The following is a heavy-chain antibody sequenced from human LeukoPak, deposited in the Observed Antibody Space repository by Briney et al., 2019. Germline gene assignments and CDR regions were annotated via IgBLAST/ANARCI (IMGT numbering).Heavy chain of an antibody. CDR1: GGTFSSYA. CDR2: IIPILGIA. D-gene: IGHD1-14*01. CDR3: AGPGLSGYAFDI. V-gene: IGHV1-69*04. Sequence: SVKVSCKASGGTFSSYAISWVRQAPGQGLEWMGRIIPILGIANYAQKFQGRVTITADKSTSTAYMELSSLRSEDTAVYYCAGPGLSGYAFDIWGQGTMVTVSS. J-gene: IGHJ3*02.